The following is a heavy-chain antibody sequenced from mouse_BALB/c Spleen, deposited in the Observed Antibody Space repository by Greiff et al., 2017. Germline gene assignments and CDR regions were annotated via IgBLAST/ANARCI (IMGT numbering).Heavy chain of an antibody. D-gene: IGHD5-5*01. J-gene: IGHJ3*01. CDR3: ARGDLPSWFAY. V-gene: IGHV14-3*02. CDR2: IDPANGNT. CDR1: GFNIKDTY. Sequence: EVQLQQSGAELVKPGASVKLSCTASGFNIKDTYMHWVKQRPEQGMEWIGRIDPANGNTKYDPKFQGKATITADTSSNTAYLQLSSLTSEDTAVYYCARGDLPSWFAYWGQGTLVTVS.